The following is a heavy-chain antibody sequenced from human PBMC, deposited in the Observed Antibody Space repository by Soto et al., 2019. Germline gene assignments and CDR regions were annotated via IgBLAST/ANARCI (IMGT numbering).Heavy chain of an antibody. V-gene: IGHV4-34*01. CDR1: GGSFSGYY. Sequence: QVQLQQWGAGLLKPSETLSLTCAVYGGSFSGYYWTWIRQPPGTGLEWIGEINQSGSTNYNPSLKSRVTIPIDTSKNQFSLKLTSVTAANTAVDYCAKDKITCLFAYWGQGTLVPVSP. CDR3: AKDKITCLFAY. CDR2: INQSGST. J-gene: IGHJ4*02. D-gene: IGHD3-10*01.